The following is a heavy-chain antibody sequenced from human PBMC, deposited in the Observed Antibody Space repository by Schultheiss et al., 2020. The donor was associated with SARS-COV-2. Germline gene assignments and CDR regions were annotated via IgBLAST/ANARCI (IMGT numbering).Heavy chain of an antibody. D-gene: IGHD1-26*01. CDR2: ISGSGGST. Sequence: GGSLRLSCAASGFTVSSNYMSWVRQAPGKGLEWVSAISGSGGSTYYADSVKGRFTISRDNSKNTLYLQMNSLRAEDTAVYYCARDRLVGATNAFDIWGQGTMVTVSS. J-gene: IGHJ3*02. CDR3: ARDRLVGATNAFDI. V-gene: IGHV3-23*01. CDR1: GFTVSSNY.